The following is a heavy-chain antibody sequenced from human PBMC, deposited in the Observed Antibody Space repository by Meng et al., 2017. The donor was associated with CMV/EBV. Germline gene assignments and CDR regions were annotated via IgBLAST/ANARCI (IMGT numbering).Heavy chain of an antibody. Sequence: GESLKISCAASGFTFSSYWMHWVRQAPGKGLEWVGRIKSKTDGGTTDYAAPVKGRFTISRDDSKNTLYLQMNSLKTEDTAVYYCTTSDSSGYYRYYYYGMDVWGQGTTVTVSS. D-gene: IGHD3-22*01. CDR2: IKSKTDGGTT. V-gene: IGHV3-15*01. J-gene: IGHJ6*02. CDR3: TTSDSSGYYRYYYYGMDV. CDR1: GFTFSSYW.